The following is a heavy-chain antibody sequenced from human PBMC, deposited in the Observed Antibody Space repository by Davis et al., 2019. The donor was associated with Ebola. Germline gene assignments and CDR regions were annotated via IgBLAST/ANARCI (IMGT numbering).Heavy chain of an antibody. V-gene: IGHV4-38-2*01. Sequence: PSETLSLTFAVSGYSISSGYYWGWIRQPPGKGLECIGTIYHDGRTYYKPSLKSRVSISIDTSKNQFSLKLTSVTAADTAVYYCARRVDYFDYWGQGTLVTVSS. CDR3: ARRVDYFDY. CDR1: GYSISSGYY. D-gene: IGHD2-15*01. J-gene: IGHJ4*02. CDR2: IYHDGRT.